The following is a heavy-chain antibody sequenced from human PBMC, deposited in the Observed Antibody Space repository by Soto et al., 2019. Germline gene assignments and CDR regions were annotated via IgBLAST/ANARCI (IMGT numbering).Heavy chain of an antibody. D-gene: IGHD3-10*01. CDR1: NGSISIAIYY. CDR3: AGRSSLASVQVYFGEISNYNWFDP. CDR2: IYHSGST. V-gene: IGHV4-39*01. J-gene: IGHJ5*02. Sequence: PSETLSLTCTVSNGSISIAIYYWGWIRQPPGKGLEWIGSIYHSGSTYYNPSLQGRVTISVDTSKNQFSLKLSSVTAADTAVYFCAGRSSLASVQVYFGEISNYNWFDPWGQGTLVTVSS.